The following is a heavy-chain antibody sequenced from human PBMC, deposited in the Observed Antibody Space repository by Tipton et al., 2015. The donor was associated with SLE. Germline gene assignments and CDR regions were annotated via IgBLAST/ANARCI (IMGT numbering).Heavy chain of an antibody. V-gene: IGHV4-34*01. D-gene: IGHD6-6*01. J-gene: IGHJ4*02. CDR3: VSEVKGSSKYIHF. CDR2: INHSGST. CDR1: GGSFSGYY. Sequence: TLSLTCAVYGGSFSGYYWSWIRQPPGKGLEWIGEINHSGSTNYNPSLKSRVTISVDTSKNQFSLRLTSVPAADTAVYYCVSEVKGSSKYIHFWGQGTLVTVSS.